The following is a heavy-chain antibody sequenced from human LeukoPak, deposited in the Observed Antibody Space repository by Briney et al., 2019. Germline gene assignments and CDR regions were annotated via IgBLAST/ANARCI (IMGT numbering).Heavy chain of an antibody. J-gene: IGHJ4*02. CDR3: AREDYYNSGGYYLDY. Sequence: SETLSLTCTVSGGSISSYYWSWIRQPPGKGLEWIGNIYHSGSTNYSPSLKSRVTISVDTSKNQFSLKLSSVTAADTAVYFCAREDYYNSGGYYLDYWGQGTLVTVSS. D-gene: IGHD3-22*01. CDR1: GGSISSYY. CDR2: IYHSGST. V-gene: IGHV4-59*08.